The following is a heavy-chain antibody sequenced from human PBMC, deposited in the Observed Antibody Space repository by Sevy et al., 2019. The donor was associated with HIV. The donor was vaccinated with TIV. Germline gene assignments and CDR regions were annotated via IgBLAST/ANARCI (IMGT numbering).Heavy chain of an antibody. CDR2: IGTLGDT. Sequence: WGCLRLSCAGYGFSFSGSDMHWVRQPTGKGLEWISSIGTLGDTFYADSVKGRFTISRDNAKSSLYLEMSSLRAGDTALYYCVRGLQTHCDRTACPLDHWGQGTLVTVSS. CDR3: VRGLQTHCDRTACPLDH. V-gene: IGHV3-13*01. J-gene: IGHJ5*02. CDR1: GFSFSGSD. D-gene: IGHD2-21*01.